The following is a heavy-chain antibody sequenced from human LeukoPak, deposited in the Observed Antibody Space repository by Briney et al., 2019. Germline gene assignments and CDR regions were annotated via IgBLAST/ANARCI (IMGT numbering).Heavy chain of an antibody. CDR2: ITSGGDDT. D-gene: IGHD6-25*01. J-gene: IGHJ4*02. Sequence: GGSLRLSCAASGFTFSSYAMSWVRQAPGKGLEWISAITSGGDDTYHADSVKGRFSISRDNSKNTLDLQMSSLRAEDTAVYYCAKGSAASRPYYFDYWGQGTLVTVSS. V-gene: IGHV3-23*01. CDR1: GFTFSSYA. CDR3: AKGSAASRPYYFDY.